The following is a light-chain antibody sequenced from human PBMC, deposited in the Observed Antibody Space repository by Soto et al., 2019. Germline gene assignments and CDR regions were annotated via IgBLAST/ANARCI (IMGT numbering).Light chain of an antibody. CDR1: TGAVTSGHY. J-gene: IGLJ3*02. Sequence: QAVVTQEPSLTVSPGGTVTLTCGSSTGAVTSGHYPYWFQQKPGQAPRTLIYDTNTKHSWTPARFSGSLLGGKAALTLSGAQPEDDAEYYCFLSYSGARKVFGGGTKLTVL. V-gene: IGLV7-46*01. CDR2: DTN. CDR3: FLSYSGARKV.